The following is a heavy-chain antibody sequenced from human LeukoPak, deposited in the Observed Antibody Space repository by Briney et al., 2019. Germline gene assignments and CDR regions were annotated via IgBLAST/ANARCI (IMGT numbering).Heavy chain of an antibody. J-gene: IGHJ6*03. Sequence: SETLSLTCTVSGGSISSGTYYWGWIRQSPGRGLEWIGSIYYSGNTYYNPSLEGRVTISVDSSKNQFFLMLRSVTAADTALYYCAGHPNYYYYHMDVWGKGTTVTVSS. CDR1: GGSISSGTYY. CDR2: IYYSGNT. V-gene: IGHV4-39*01. CDR3: AGHPNYYYYHMDV.